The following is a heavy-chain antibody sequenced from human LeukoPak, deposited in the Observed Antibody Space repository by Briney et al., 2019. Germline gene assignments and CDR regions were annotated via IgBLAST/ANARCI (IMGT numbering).Heavy chain of an antibody. Sequence: SETLSLTCAVSGGSFSGYYWSWIRQPPGKGLECIGEINYSGSTNYNPSLKSRVTISVDMSKNQFSLKLSSVTAADAAVYYCARAQSGTLHGESYFDYWGQGNLVTVSS. CDR1: GGSFSGYY. CDR2: INYSGST. J-gene: IGHJ4*03. CDR3: ARAQSGTLHGESYFDY. V-gene: IGHV4-34*01. D-gene: IGHD3-10*01.